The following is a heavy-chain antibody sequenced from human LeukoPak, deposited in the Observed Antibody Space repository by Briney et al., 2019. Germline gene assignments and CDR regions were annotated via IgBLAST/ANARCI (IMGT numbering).Heavy chain of an antibody. CDR3: ASCPSQSWDYYDSSGYYH. CDR1: GGTFSSYA. J-gene: IGHJ5*02. CDR2: IIPIFGTA. D-gene: IGHD3-22*01. Sequence: ASVKVSCKASGGTFSSYAISWVRQAPGQGLEWMGGIIPIFGTAIYAQKFQGRVTITADESTSTAYMELSSLRSEDTAVYYCASCPSQSWDYYDSSGYYHWGQGTLVTVSS. V-gene: IGHV1-69*01.